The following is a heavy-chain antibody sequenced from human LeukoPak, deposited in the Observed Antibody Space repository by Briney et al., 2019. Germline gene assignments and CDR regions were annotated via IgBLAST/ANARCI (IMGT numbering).Heavy chain of an antibody. CDR3: AKVPWRVLWTHYFDS. CDR1: GGTFSSYA. V-gene: IGHV3-23*01. CDR2: ISGSGDST. D-gene: IGHD3-10*01. J-gene: IGHJ4*02. Sequence: AGSLRLSCAASGGTFSSYAMTWIRQAPGKGLEWVSAISGSGDSTNYAASVKGRFTIAGDNSKNTLYLQMTSLRAEDTAVYYCAKVPWRVLWTHYFDSWGQGTLVTVSS.